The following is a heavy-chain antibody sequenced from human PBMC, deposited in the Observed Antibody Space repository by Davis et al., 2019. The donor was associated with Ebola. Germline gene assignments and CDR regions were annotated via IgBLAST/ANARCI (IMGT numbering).Heavy chain of an antibody. V-gene: IGHV3-9*01. CDR2: ISWNGAFI. J-gene: IGHJ3*01. CDR3: AKAAFSGYDYGGDALDL. Sequence: SLKISCTLSGLTFDDYAMYWVRQAPGKGLDWVSSISWNGAFIDYADSVKGRFTISRDNGKNSLYLQMNSLRADDTALYYCAKAAFSGYDYGGDALDLWGQGTMVTVSS. D-gene: IGHD5-12*01. CDR1: GLTFDDYA.